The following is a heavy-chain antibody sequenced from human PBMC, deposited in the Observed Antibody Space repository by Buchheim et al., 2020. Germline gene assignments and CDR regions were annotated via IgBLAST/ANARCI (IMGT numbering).Heavy chain of an antibody. V-gene: IGHV3-43*02. CDR3: AKDIENLHYDFWSGAIYYYYYMDV. CDR2: ISGHGGST. J-gene: IGHJ6*03. Sequence: EVQLVESGGGVVQPGGSLRLSCAASGFTFDDYAMHWVRQAPGKGLEWVSLISGHGGSTYYADSVKGRFTISRDNSKNSLYLQMNSLRTEDTALYYCAKDIENLHYDFWSGAIYYYYYMDVWGKGTT. CDR1: GFTFDDYA. D-gene: IGHD3-3*01.